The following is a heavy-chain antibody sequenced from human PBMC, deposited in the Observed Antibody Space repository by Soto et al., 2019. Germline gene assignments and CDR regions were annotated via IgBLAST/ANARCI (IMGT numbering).Heavy chain of an antibody. V-gene: IGHV4-34*01. CDR1: GGSFSGYY. CDR2: INHSGST. Sequence: SETLSLTCAVYGGSFSGYYWSWIRQPPGKGLEWIGEINHSGSTNYNPSLKSRVTISVDTSKNQFSLKLSSVTAADTAVYYCARTRLEQLEPFDYWGQGTLVTVPS. D-gene: IGHD6-6*01. CDR3: ARTRLEQLEPFDY. J-gene: IGHJ4*02.